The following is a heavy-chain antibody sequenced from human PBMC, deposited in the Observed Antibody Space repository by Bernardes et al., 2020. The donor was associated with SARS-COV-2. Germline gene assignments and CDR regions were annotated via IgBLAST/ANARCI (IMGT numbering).Heavy chain of an antibody. Sequence: WSLRLDCVTSGFIFNNYGMSWVRQATGKGLEWVSSISDSGDDTYYANSVKGRFTISRDFSKSALFLQLTNVTAEDTAIYYCAKMGASIFGLVIPLYYCEHWGKGTLVSVSS. V-gene: IGHV3-23*01. D-gene: IGHD3-3*01. CDR1: GFIFNNYG. J-gene: IGHJ4*02. CDR2: ISDSGDDT. CDR3: AKMGASIFGLVIPLYYCEH.